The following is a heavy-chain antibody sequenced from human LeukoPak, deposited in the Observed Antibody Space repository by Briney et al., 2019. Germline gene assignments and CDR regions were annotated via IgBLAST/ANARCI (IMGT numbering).Heavy chain of an antibody. CDR2: ISSSSSYI. CDR1: GFTFSSYS. J-gene: IGHJ6*02. Sequence: GGSLRLSCAASGFTFSSYSMNWVRQAPGKGLEWVSSISSSSSYIYYADSVKGRFTISRDNAKNSLYLQMNRLRAEDTAVYYCARDVGSWGLWSKNYYYGMDVWGQGTTVTVSS. CDR3: ARDVGSWGLWSKNYYYGMDV. V-gene: IGHV3-21*01. D-gene: IGHD4/OR15-4a*01.